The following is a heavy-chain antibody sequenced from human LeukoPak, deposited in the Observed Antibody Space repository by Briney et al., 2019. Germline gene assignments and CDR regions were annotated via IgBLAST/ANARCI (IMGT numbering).Heavy chain of an antibody. CDR2: IKQDGSEK. CDR1: GFTFSSYW. D-gene: IGHD3-9*01. Sequence: PGGSLRLSCAASGFTFSSYWMSWVRQAPGKGLEWVANIKQDGSEKYYVDSVKGRFTISRDNAKNSLYLQMNSLRAEDTAMYYCARIYNRLVIIKGYYFDYWGQGTLVTVSS. V-gene: IGHV3-7*01. J-gene: IGHJ4*02. CDR3: ARIYNRLVIIKGYYFDY.